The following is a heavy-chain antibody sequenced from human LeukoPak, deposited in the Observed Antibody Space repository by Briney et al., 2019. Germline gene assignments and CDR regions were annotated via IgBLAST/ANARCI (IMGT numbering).Heavy chain of an antibody. CDR1: GGSFSGFY. CDR3: ARGKGVIMSGH. CDR2: INHSGYT. V-gene: IGHV4-34*01. D-gene: IGHD3-10*01. Sequence: PSETLSLTCGVDGGSFSGFYWSWIRQPPGKGLEWIGEINHSGYTNYNPSLKSRVTISVDTSRKQFSPQVTSVNAADTAVYYCARGKGVIMSGHWGQGSLVVVSS. J-gene: IGHJ4*02.